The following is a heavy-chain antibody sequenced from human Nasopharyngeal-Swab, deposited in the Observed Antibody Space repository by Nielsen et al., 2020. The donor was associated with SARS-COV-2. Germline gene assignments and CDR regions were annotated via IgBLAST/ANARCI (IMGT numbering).Heavy chain of an antibody. Sequence: WVRQAPGQRLEWIGWIVVGSGNTNYAQKLQERVTITRDMSTSTAYMELSSLRSEDTAVYYCAASLPYDSSGYYSWGQGTLVTVSS. D-gene: IGHD3-22*01. CDR2: IVVGSGNT. CDR3: AASLPYDSSGYYS. V-gene: IGHV1-58*01. J-gene: IGHJ4*02.